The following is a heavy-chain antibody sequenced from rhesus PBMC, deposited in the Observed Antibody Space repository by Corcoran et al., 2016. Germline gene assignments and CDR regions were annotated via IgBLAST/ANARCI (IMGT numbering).Heavy chain of an antibody. CDR1: GGSISSSY. Sequence: QLQLQESGPGLVKPSETLSVTCAVSGGSISSSYWSWIRQAPGKGLEWIGYIYGSGSSTNYNPSIKSRVTLSVDTSKNQLSLKLSSVTTADTAVYYCAIGDTAGTVLNYWGQGVLVTVSS. V-gene: IGHV4-169*02. D-gene: IGHD5-42*01. CDR2: IYGSGSST. J-gene: IGHJ4*01. CDR3: AIGDTAGTVLNY.